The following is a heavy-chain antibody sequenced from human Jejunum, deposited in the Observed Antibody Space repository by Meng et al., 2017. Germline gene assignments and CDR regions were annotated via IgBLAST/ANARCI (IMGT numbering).Heavy chain of an antibody. D-gene: IGHD4-17*01. CDR2: IHKSGNT. J-gene: IGHJ4*02. CDR3: ARETVVTTRFYDY. Sequence: QVHRRQSGPGLVKPSQTRSLTCTVSGASISSDSQYWTWIRQHPGKGLEWIGYIHKSGNTYYSPSLESRISMAVDTSKNQFSLKLNSVTAADTAVYYCARETVVTTRFYDYWGQGTLVTVSS. V-gene: IGHV4-31*02. CDR1: GASISSDSQY.